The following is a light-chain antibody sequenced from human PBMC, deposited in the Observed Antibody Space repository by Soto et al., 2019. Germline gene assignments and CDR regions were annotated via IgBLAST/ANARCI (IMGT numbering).Light chain of an antibody. CDR1: ENLSRN. CDR2: GAS. Sequence: EMILTQSPATLSVSPGERATLSCRASENLSRNVAWYQQQPGQAPRLLIHGASTRSTGISATFSGSGSGTDFTLTISSLQSEDFAVYFCQQYDKWPHTFGQGTKLEIK. CDR3: QQYDKWPHT. J-gene: IGKJ2*01. V-gene: IGKV3-15*01.